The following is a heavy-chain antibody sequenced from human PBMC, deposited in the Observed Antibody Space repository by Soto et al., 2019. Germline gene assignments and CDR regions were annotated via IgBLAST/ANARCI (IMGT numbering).Heavy chain of an antibody. CDR1: GASVSSGSFY. V-gene: IGHV4-61*01. Sequence: SETMSLTCSVSGASVSSGSFYWSWIRQPPGKGLEWIGFIYNNETFNYNPSLKSRVTLSVDTSKHQFSLKLSSVTAADTAVYYCARVPLRYSSSHNFDSWGQGALVTVSS. CDR2: IYNNETF. J-gene: IGHJ4*02. CDR3: ARVPLRYSSSHNFDS. D-gene: IGHD6-19*01.